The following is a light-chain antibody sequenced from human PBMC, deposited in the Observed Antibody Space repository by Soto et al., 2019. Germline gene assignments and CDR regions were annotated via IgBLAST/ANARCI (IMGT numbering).Light chain of an antibody. Sequence: QSLLTQPASVSGSPGQSITISCTGTSSDVGGYDYVSWYQQHPSKAPKLIIYEVSNRPSGISNRFSGSKSGNTASLTISGLQAEDEDDYYCTSYTSSSARVFGTGTKVTVL. CDR3: TSYTSSSARV. CDR1: SSDVGGYDY. V-gene: IGLV2-14*01. J-gene: IGLJ1*01. CDR2: EVS.